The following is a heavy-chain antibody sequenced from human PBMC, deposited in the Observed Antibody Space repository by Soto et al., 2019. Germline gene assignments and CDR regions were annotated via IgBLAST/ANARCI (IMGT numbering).Heavy chain of an antibody. CDR2: IYYSGST. V-gene: IGHV4-39*01. J-gene: IGHJ4*02. D-gene: IGHD2-15*01. CDR1: GGSISSSSYY. Sequence: QLQLQESGPGLVKPSETLSLTCTVSGGSISSSSYYWGWIRQPPGKGLEWIGSIYYSGSTYYNPSLKSRVTISVDTSKNHFSLKLSSVTAADTAVYYCARPKIDCSGGSCYSGFDYWGQGTLVTVSS. CDR3: ARPKIDCSGGSCYSGFDY.